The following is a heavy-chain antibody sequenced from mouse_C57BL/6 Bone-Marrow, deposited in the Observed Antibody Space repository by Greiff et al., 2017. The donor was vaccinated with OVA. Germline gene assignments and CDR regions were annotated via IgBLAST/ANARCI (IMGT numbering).Heavy chain of an antibody. J-gene: IGHJ3*01. CDR3: ARSGSKTAWFAY. V-gene: IGHV1-64*01. CDR2: IHPNSGST. D-gene: IGHD2-5*01. Sequence: VQLQQPGAELVKPGASVKLSCKASGYTFTSYWMHWVKQRPGQGLEWIGMIHPNSGSTNYNEKFKSKATLTVDKSSSTAYMQLSSLTSEDSAVYYCARSGSKTAWFAYWGQGTLVTVSA. CDR1: GYTFTSYW.